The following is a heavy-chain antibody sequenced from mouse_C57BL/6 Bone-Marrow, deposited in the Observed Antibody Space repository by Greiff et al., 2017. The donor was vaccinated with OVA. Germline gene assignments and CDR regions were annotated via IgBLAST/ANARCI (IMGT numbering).Heavy chain of an antibody. CDR3: TSSGSPDWYFDV. V-gene: IGHV1-15*01. CDR1: GYTFTDYE. CDR2: LDPETGGT. J-gene: IGHJ1*03. D-gene: IGHD1-1*01. Sequence: QVQLKESGAELVRPGASVTLSCKASGYTFTDYEMHWVKQTPVHGLEWIGALDPETGGTAYNQKFKGKAILTADKSSSTAYMELRSLTSEDSAVYYCTSSGSPDWYFDVWGTGTTVTVSS.